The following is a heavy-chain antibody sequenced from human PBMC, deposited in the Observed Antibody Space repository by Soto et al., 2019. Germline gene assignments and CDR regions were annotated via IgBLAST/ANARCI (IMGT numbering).Heavy chain of an antibody. Sequence: EVQLLESGGGLVQPGGSLRLSCAASGFTFSSYAMSWVRQATGKGLEWVSAISGSGGSTYYADSVKGRFTISRDNSKNTLYLQMNSLRAEDTAVYYCAKHAPELFALSTIWYFDLWGRGTLVTVSS. V-gene: IGHV3-23*01. CDR1: GFTFSSYA. J-gene: IGHJ2*01. D-gene: IGHD3-10*01. CDR3: AKHAPELFALSTIWYFDL. CDR2: ISGSGGST.